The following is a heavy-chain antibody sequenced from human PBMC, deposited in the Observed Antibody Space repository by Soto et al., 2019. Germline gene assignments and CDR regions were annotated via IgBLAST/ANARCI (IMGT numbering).Heavy chain of an antibody. D-gene: IGHD3-10*01. V-gene: IGHV1-69*01. CDR3: ARVRYYGSGSGDNWFDP. CDR2: IIPIFGTA. J-gene: IGHJ5*02. Sequence: QVQLVQSGAEVKKPGSSVKVSCKASGGTFSSYAISWVRQAPGQGLEWMGGIIPIFGTANYAQKFQGRVKITAHESTSTAYMELSSLRSEDTAVYYCARVRYYGSGSGDNWFDPWGQGTLVTVSS. CDR1: GGTFSSYA.